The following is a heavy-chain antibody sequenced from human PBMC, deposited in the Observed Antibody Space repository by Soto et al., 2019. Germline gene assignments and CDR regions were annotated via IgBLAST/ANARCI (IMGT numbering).Heavy chain of an antibody. CDR3: ARVRGGGSEYFFDY. J-gene: IGHJ4*02. CDR1: GYTFTRYN. V-gene: IGHV1-46*01. Sequence: ASVKVSCKASGYTFTRYNAHWVRQAPGQGLEWMAIINPSGGTTYYVQKFEGRVTLTTDTSTSTVYMELSSLRSDDTAVYYCARVRGGGSEYFFDYWGQGTLVTVSS. D-gene: IGHD2-15*01. CDR2: INPSGGTT.